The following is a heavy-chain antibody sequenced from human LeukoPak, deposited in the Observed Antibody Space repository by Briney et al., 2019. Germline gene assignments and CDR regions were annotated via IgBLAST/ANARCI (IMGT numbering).Heavy chain of an antibody. CDR1: GFTFSSYA. D-gene: IGHD3-22*01. V-gene: IGHV3-23*01. J-gene: IGHJ4*02. CDR3: AKSDYYDSSGYYYGSDY. Sequence: PGGSLRLSCAASGFTFSSYAMTWVRQAPGKGLXXXXXXSGSGGSTYYADSVKGRFTISRDNSKNTLYVQMNSLRAEDTAVYYCAKSDYYDSSGYYYGSDYWGQGTLVTVSS. CDR2: XSGSGGST.